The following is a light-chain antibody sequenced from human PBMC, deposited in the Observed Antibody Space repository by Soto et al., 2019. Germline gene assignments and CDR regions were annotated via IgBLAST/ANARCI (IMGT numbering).Light chain of an antibody. CDR1: QSVTTK. CDR2: DAS. J-gene: IGKJ5*01. Sequence: EIVLTQSPFTLPASLGGRATLSCRASQSVTTKLAWYQQKPGQAPRLVIFDASYRASGIPVRFSGSGSGTDFTLTITRLEPEDFAVYYCQEYDAPPPITFGLGTRLEIK. V-gene: IGKV3-11*01. CDR3: QEYDAPPPIT.